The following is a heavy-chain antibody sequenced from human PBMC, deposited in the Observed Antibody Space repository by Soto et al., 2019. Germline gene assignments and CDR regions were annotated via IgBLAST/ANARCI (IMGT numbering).Heavy chain of an antibody. Sequence: EVQLVESGGGLVQPGRSLRLSCAASGFTFDDYAMHWVRQAPWKGLEWVSGISWNSGSIGYADSVKGRFTISRDNAKKNLYRQMKNLIAEDTDLYYCAKGSQLLTEGDGYWGQGTLVTVSS. J-gene: IGHJ4*02. V-gene: IGHV3-9*01. CDR2: ISWNSGSI. CDR1: GFTFDDYA. CDR3: AKGSQLLTEGDGY. D-gene: IGHD2-2*01.